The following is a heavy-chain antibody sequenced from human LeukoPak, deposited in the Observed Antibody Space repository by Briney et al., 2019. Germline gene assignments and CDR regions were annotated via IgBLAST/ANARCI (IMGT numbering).Heavy chain of an antibody. CDR1: GGSFSGYY. CDR3: ARSIARYYYGSGSYYDY. V-gene: IGHV4-34*01. CDR2: INRSGST. D-gene: IGHD3-10*01. J-gene: IGHJ4*02. Sequence: SETLSLTCAVYGGSFSGYYWSWIRQPPGKGLEWIGEINRSGSTNYNPSLKSRVTISVDTSKNQFSLKLSSVTAADTAVYYCARSIARYYYGSGSYYDYWGQGTLVTVSS.